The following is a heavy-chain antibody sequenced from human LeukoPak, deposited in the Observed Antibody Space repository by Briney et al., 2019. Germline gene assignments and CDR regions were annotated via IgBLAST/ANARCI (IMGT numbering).Heavy chain of an antibody. CDR2: INPNSGGT. J-gene: IGHJ4*02. V-gene: IGHV1-2*02. CDR1: GYTFTGYY. CDR3: ARVPPLRYYFDH. D-gene: IGHD3-16*01. Sequence: ASVKVSCKASGYTFTGYYMHWVRQAPGQGLEWMGWINPNSGGTNYAQKFQGRVTMTRDTSISTAYMELSRLRSDDTAVYYCARVPPLRYYFDHWGQGTLVTVSS.